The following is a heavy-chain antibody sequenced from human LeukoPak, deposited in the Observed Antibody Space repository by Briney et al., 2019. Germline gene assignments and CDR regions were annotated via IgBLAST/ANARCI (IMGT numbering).Heavy chain of an antibody. J-gene: IGHJ6*03. Sequence: ASVKVSCKASGYTFTSYDINWVRQATGQGLEWMGWMNPNSGNTGYAQKFQGRVTITRNTSISTAYMELSSLRSEDTAVYYCARGRSRVRGVIITYYYYYMDVWGKGTTVTISS. CDR2: MNPNSGNT. CDR1: GYTFTSYD. D-gene: IGHD3-10*01. V-gene: IGHV1-8*03. CDR3: ARGRSRVRGVIITYYYYYMDV.